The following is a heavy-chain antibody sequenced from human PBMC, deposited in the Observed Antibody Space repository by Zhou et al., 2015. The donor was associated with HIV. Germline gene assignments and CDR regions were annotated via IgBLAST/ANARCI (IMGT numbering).Heavy chain of an antibody. V-gene: IGHV1-8*01. CDR3: ARGVGVRRRGITMIVVAYLSRFDY. Sequence: QVQLVQSGAEVKKPGSSVKVSCKASGGTFTSYDINWVRQATGQGLEWMGWMNPNSGNTGYAQKFQGRVTMTRNTSISTAYMELSSLRSEDTAVYYCARGVGVRRRGITMIVVAYLSRFDYWGQGTLVTVSS. CDR1: GGTFTSYD. J-gene: IGHJ4*02. CDR2: MNPNSGNT. D-gene: IGHD3-22*01.